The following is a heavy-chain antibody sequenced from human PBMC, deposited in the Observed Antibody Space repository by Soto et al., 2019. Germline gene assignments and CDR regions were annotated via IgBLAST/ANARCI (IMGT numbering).Heavy chain of an antibody. J-gene: IGHJ4*02. Sequence: EVQLVESGGGLVQFGGSLRLSCAASGFTFSSYWMHWVRQVPGKGLVWVSRIKGDETNTGYADSVKGRFTISRDNVKNTLYLQMNSLRAEDTAVYYCARGPSGYYGFDYWGQGTLVTVSS. V-gene: IGHV3-74*01. CDR2: IKGDETNT. D-gene: IGHD5-12*01. CDR1: GFTFSSYW. CDR3: ARGPSGYYGFDY.